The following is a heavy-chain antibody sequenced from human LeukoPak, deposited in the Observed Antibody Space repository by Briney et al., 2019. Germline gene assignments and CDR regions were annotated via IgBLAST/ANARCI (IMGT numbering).Heavy chain of an antibody. V-gene: IGHV3-23*01. Sequence: GDSLRLSCVASGFPFGSYPMTWVRQSPVKGLEWVSTIGTTDDTYYVDSVKGRFTISRDNSKNTLYLQMNSLRAEDTAVYYCAKGGLVINDAFDIWAQGTMVTVSS. D-gene: IGHD3-22*01. CDR3: AKGGLVINDAFDI. CDR2: IGTTDDT. J-gene: IGHJ3*02. CDR1: GFPFGSYP.